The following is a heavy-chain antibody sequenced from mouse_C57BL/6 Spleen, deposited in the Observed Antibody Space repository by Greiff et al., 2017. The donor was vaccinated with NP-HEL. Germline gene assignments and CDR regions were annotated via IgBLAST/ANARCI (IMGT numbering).Heavy chain of an antibody. J-gene: IGHJ2*01. CDR1: GYTFTSYW. Sequence: QVQLQQPGAELVRPGTSVKLSCKASGYTFTSYWMHWVKQRPGQGLEWIGVIDPSDSYTNYNQKFKGKATLTVDTSSSTAYMQLSSLTSENSAVYYSARLGDSSGYVGEDYFDYWGKGTTLTVSS. D-gene: IGHD3-2*02. V-gene: IGHV1-59*01. CDR2: IDPSDSYT. CDR3: ARLGDSSGYVGEDYFDY.